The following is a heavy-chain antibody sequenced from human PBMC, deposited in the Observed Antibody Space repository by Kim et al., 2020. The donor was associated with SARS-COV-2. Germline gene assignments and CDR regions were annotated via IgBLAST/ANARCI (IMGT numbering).Heavy chain of an antibody. CDR2: INSDGGDT. CDR1: GFTFSNYW. J-gene: IGHJ5*02. Sequence: GGSLRLSCEASGFTFSNYWMNWVRQGPGKGLVWVSRINSDGGDTHYADSVKGRFTISRDNAENTLHLQLNSLGVEDTAIYYCARGTFQQGFDPWGRNPSHRLL. CDR3: ARGTFQQGFDP. V-gene: IGHV3-74*01.